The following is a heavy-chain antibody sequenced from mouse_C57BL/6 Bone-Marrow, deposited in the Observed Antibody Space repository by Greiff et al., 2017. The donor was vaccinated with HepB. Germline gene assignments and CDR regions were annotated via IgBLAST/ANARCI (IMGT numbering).Heavy chain of an antibody. V-gene: IGHV2-6-1*01. Sequence: QVQLKESGPGLVAPSQSLSITCTVSGFSFTSYGVHWVRQPTGKGLEWLVVIWSDGSTTYNSAIKYRLSISKDNSKSQVFLKMNSNQTDDTAMYDGARQPVSSLYYAMDYWGQGTSVTVSS. CDR3: ARQPVSSLYYAMDY. D-gene: IGHD1-1*01. CDR2: IWSDGST. J-gene: IGHJ4*01. CDR1: GFSFTSYG.